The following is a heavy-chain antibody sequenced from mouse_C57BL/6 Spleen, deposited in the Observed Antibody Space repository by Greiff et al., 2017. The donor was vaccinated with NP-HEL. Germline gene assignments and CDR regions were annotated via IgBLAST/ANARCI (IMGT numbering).Heavy chain of an antibody. D-gene: IGHD1-3*01. CDR3: ARGELYYYAMDY. Sequence: QVQLQQPGAELVKPGASVKLSCKASGYTFTSYWMHWVKQRPGQGLEWIGMIHPNSGSTNYNEKFKSKATLTVDKSSSTAYMQLSSLTSEDSAVYYGARGELYYYAMDYWGQGTSVTVSS. V-gene: IGHV1-64*01. J-gene: IGHJ4*01. CDR2: IHPNSGST. CDR1: GYTFTSYW.